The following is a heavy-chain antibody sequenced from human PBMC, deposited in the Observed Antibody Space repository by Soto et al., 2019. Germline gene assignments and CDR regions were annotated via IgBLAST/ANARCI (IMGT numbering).Heavy chain of an antibody. V-gene: IGHV4-59*08. J-gene: IGHJ4*02. D-gene: IGHD1-1*01. CDR3: ARRYGYSFDY. CDR1: GGSISSYY. Sequence: QVQLQESGPGLVKPSETLSLTCTVSGGSISSYYRSWILQPPGKGLEWIGYIYYSGSTNYNPSLKSRVTIPVDTSKYQFSLKLSSVTAADTAVYYCARRYGYSFDYWGQGTLVTVSS. CDR2: IYYSGST.